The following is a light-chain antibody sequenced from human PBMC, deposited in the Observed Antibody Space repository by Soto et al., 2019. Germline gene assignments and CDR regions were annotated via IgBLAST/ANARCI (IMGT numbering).Light chain of an antibody. V-gene: IGKV3-15*01. J-gene: IGKJ5*01. CDR2: GAS. CDR3: QQYNNWPPIN. CDR1: QSVSSN. Sequence: EIVMTQSPATLSVSPGERATLSCRASQSVSSNLAWYQQKPGQAPRLLIYGASTRATGIPARFSGSGSGTEFTLTISSLKSEDFAVYYCQQYNNWPPINFGQGTRLEIK.